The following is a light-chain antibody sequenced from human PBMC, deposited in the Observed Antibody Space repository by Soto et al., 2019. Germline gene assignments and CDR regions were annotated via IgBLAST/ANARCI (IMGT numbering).Light chain of an antibody. Sequence: EIVLTQSPATLSLSPGERATLSCRASQSVRRYLAWYQQKPGQAPRLLIYDASNRATGIPARFSGSGSGTDFTPTISSREPEDFAVYHCQQRTNWPLTFGGGTKVEIK. CDR1: QSVRRY. CDR2: DAS. J-gene: IGKJ4*01. CDR3: QQRTNWPLT. V-gene: IGKV3-11*01.